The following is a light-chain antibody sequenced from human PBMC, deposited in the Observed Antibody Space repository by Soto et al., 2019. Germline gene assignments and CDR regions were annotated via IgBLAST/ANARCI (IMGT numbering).Light chain of an antibody. CDR3: GTWDSSLSAGGV. CDR2: ENN. Sequence: QSALTQPPSVSAAPGQKVTICCSGSSSNIGNNYVSWYQQLPGTAPKLLIYENNKRPSGIPDRFSGSKSGTSATLGITGLQTGDEADYYCGTWDSSLSAGGVFRTGNKVTVL. J-gene: IGLJ1*01. V-gene: IGLV1-51*02. CDR1: SSNIGNNY.